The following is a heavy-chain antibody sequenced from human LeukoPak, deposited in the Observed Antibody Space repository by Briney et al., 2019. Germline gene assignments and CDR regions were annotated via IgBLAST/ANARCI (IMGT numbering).Heavy chain of an antibody. J-gene: IGHJ4*02. CDR2: IYTSGST. CDR1: GGSISCGSYY. Sequence: SETLSLTCTVFGGSISCGSYYWSWIRQPAGKGLEWIGRIYTSGSTNYNPSLKSRVTISVDTSKNQFSLKLSSVTAADTAVYYCARKPIVNSAWYYFDYWGQGTLVTVSS. CDR3: ARKPIVNSAWYYFDY. V-gene: IGHV4-61*02. D-gene: IGHD3-22*01.